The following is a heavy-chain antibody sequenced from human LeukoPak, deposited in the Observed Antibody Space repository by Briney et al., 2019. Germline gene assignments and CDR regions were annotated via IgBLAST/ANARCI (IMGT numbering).Heavy chain of an antibody. D-gene: IGHD4-11*01. V-gene: IGHV3-48*03. CDR3: ARAPYDYSDYWYFDL. J-gene: IGHJ2*01. Sequence: GGSLRLSCAASGFTFSSYEMNWVRQAPGKGLEWVSYISSGGSTIYYADSVKGRFTISRDNAKNSLYLQMNSLRAEDTAVYYCARAPYDYSDYWYFDLWGRGTLVTVSS. CDR1: GFTFSSYE. CDR2: ISSGGSTI.